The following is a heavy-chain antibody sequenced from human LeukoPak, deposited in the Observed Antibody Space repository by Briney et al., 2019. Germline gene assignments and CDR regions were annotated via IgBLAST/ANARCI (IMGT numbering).Heavy chain of an antibody. D-gene: IGHD3-9*01. J-gene: IGHJ4*02. V-gene: IGHV1-18*01. CDR1: GYTFTSYG. CDR2: ISAYNGNT. Sequence: ASVKVSCKASGYTFTSYGITWVRQAPGQGLEWMGWISAYNGNTNYAQKFQGRVTMTRDTSISTAYMELSRLRSDDTAVYYCARELYDTLTGYYNGLDYWGQGTLVTVSS. CDR3: ARELYDTLTGYYNGLDY.